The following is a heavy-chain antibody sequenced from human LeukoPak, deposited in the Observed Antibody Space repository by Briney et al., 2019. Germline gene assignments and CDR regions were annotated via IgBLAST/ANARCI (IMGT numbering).Heavy chain of an antibody. Sequence: GASVKVSCKASGYTFTGYYMHWVRQAPGQGLEWMGWITTYNGNTNYAQKLQGRVTMTTDTSTSTAYMDLRGLRSDDTAMYYCARGYDYGDYVGDFDYWGQGTLVTVSS. CDR1: GYTFTGYY. CDR3: ARGYDYGDYVGDFDY. D-gene: IGHD4-17*01. V-gene: IGHV1-18*04. CDR2: ITTYNGNT. J-gene: IGHJ4*02.